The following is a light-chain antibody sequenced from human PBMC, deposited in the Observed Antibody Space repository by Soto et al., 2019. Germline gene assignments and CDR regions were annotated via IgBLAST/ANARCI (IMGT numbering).Light chain of an antibody. CDR2: TAS. CDR1: QTISSW. J-gene: IGKJ1*01. Sequence: DIQMTQSPSTLSGSVGDRVTITCRASQTISSWLAWYQQKPGRAPKLLISTASTLESGVPSRFSGSGSGTEFTLTISSLQPDDFATYYCQQYNVYWTFGQGTKVDI. CDR3: QQYNVYWT. V-gene: IGKV1-5*03.